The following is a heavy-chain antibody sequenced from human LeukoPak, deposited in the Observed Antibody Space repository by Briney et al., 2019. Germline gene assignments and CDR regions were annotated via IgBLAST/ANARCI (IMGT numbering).Heavy chain of an antibody. CDR1: GLTFSSYW. V-gene: IGHV3-74*01. J-gene: IGHJ6*02. D-gene: IGHD6-19*01. Sequence: GGSLRLSCAASGLTFSSYWMHWVRQAPGKGLVWVSRINSDGSSTSYADSVKGRFTISRDNAKNTLYLQMNSLRAEDTAVYYCARDLGYSSGWYPGQPQNYGMDVWGQGTTVTVSS. CDR3: ARDLGYSSGWYPGQPQNYGMDV. CDR2: INSDGSST.